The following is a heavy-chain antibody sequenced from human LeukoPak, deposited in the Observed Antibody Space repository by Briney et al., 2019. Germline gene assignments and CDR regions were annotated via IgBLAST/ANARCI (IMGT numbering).Heavy chain of an antibody. CDR3: ARDPPPYCGGDCYSANWFDP. Sequence: SETLSLTCTVSGGSISIYYWSWIRQPPGKGLEWIGYIYYSGSTNYNPSLKSRVTISVDTSENQFSLKLSSVTAADTAVYYCARDPPPYCGGDCYSANWFDPWGQGTLVTVSS. J-gene: IGHJ5*02. CDR2: IYYSGST. V-gene: IGHV4-59*01. CDR1: GGSISIYY. D-gene: IGHD2-21*01.